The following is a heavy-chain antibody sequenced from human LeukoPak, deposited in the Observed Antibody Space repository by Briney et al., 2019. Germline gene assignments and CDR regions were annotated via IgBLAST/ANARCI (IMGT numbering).Heavy chain of an antibody. Sequence: PGGSLRLSCAASGFTFSSYSMNWVRQAPGKGLEWVSYISSSSSTIYYADSVKGRFTISRDNDKNTLYLQMNSLRAEDTAVYYCAKDERRYSGNYFYDFWGQGTLVTVSS. D-gene: IGHD1-26*01. CDR2: ISSSSSTI. J-gene: IGHJ4*02. CDR1: GFTFSSYS. V-gene: IGHV3-48*01. CDR3: AKDERRYSGNYFYDF.